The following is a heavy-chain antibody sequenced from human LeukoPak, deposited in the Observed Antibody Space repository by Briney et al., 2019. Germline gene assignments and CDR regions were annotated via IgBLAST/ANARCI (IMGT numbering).Heavy chain of an antibody. Sequence: ASETLSLTCTVSGGSISSYYWSWIRQPPGKGLEWIGYIYYSGSTNYNPSLKSRVTISVDTSKNQFSLKLSSVTAADTAVYYCARGVTMVRGVTNFDYWGQGTLVTVSS. J-gene: IGHJ4*02. CDR2: IYYSGST. CDR1: GGSISSYY. CDR3: ARGVTMVRGVTNFDY. V-gene: IGHV4-59*12. D-gene: IGHD3-10*01.